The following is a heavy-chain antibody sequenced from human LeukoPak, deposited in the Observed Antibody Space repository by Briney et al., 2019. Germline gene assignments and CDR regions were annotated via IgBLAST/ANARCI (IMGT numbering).Heavy chain of an antibody. D-gene: IGHD2-21*02. J-gene: IGHJ6*02. CDR1: GGTFSSYA. CDR3: ARASHIYCGGDCYPYYCYGMDV. V-gene: IGHV1-69*13. CDR2: IIPIFGTA. Sequence: ASVKVSCKASGGTFSSYAISWVRQAPGQGLEWMGGIIPIFGTANYAQKFQGRVTITADESTSTAYMELSSLRSEDTAVYYCARASHIYCGGDCYPYYCYGMDVWGQGTTVTVSS.